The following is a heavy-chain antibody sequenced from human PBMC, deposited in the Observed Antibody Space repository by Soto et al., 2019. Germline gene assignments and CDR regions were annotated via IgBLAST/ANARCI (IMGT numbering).Heavy chain of an antibody. D-gene: IGHD5-12*01. V-gene: IGHV1-3*04. J-gene: IGHJ5*02. CDR2: INTGNGNT. CDR3: ARAISGYVT. Sequence: AASVKVSCKASGITSTTYAIHWVRQAPGQGLEWMGWINTGNGNTRYSQRFLGRVSLTTDTSASTASMDLSSLTSEDTAAYYCARAISGYVTWGQGTLVTVSS. CDR1: GITSTTYA.